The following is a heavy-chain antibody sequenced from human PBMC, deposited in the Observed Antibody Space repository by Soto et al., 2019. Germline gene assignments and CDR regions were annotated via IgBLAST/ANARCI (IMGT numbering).Heavy chain of an antibody. CDR3: ARDRRAGGYYDSSGYDAFDI. V-gene: IGHV1-18*01. CDR2: ISAYNGNT. D-gene: IGHD3-22*01. Sequence: ASVKVSCKASGYTFTSYGISWVRQAPGQGLEWMGWISAYNGNTNYAQKLQGRVTMTTDTSTSTAYMELRSLRSDDTAVYYCARDRRAGGYYDSSGYDAFDIWGQGTMVTVSS. J-gene: IGHJ3*02. CDR1: GYTFTSYG.